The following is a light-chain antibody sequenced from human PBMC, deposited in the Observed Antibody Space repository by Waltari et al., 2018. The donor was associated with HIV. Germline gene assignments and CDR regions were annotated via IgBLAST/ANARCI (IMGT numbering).Light chain of an antibody. Sequence: EIVLIQSPATLSLSPGERATLSCRASQSVSSYLAWYDQKPGQSPRLLIYDTSTRATGLPARFSGSWSATDFTLTITSLEPEDSAVYYCQQRSNWSITFGQGTRLEIK. CDR1: QSVSSY. CDR3: QQRSNWSIT. V-gene: IGKV3-11*01. J-gene: IGKJ5*01. CDR2: DTS.